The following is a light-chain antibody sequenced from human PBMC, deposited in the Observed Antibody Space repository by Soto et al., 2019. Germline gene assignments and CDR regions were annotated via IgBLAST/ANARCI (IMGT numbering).Light chain of an antibody. CDR3: SSYTSSSTLGV. V-gene: IGLV2-14*01. Sequence: QSVLTQPASVSGSPGQSITISCTGTSSDVGGYNYVSWYQQHPGKAPKLMIYDVSNRPSGVSNRFSGSKSGNTASLTISGLQAEDEADYYCSSYTSSSTLGVFGGGTEVTVL. CDR1: SSDVGGYNY. J-gene: IGLJ2*01. CDR2: DVS.